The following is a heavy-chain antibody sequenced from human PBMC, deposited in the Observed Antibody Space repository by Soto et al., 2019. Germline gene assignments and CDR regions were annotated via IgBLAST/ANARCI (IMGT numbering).Heavy chain of an antibody. D-gene: IGHD6-13*01. J-gene: IGHJ5*02. V-gene: IGHV1-18*01. CDR1: GYTFSSYV. CDR3: ARARGSSSSWYEGHWFDP. Sequence: ASVKVSCKASGYTFSSYVISWVRHAPGQGLEWMGWISAYNGNTNYAQKLQGRVTMTTDTSTSTAYMELRSLRSDDTAVYYCARARGSSSSWYEGHWFDPWGQGTLVTVSS. CDR2: ISAYNGNT.